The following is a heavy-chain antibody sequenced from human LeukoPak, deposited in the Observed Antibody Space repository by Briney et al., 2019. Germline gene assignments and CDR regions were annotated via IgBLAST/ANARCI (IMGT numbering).Heavy chain of an antibody. CDR1: GGSFSGYY. D-gene: IGHD5-18*01. Sequence: SETLSLTCAVYGGSFSGYYWSWIRQPPGKGLEWIGEINHSGSTNYNPSLKSRVTISVDTSKNQFSLKLSSVTAADTAVYYCASSYGYDYYYYYYMDVWGKGTPVTVSS. CDR2: INHSGST. CDR3: ASSYGYDYYYYYYMDV. J-gene: IGHJ6*03. V-gene: IGHV4-34*01.